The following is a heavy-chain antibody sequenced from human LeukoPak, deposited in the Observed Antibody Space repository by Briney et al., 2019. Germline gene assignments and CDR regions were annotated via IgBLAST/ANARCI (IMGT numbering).Heavy chain of an antibody. CDR1: GFTFSSYS. V-gene: IGHV3-48*01. J-gene: IGHJ4*02. CDR2: ISSSSTI. CDR3: AKSAVWFGELFSFDY. Sequence: GGSLRLSCAASGFTFSSYSMNWVRQAPGKGLEWVSYISSSSTIYYADSVKGRFTISRDNSKNTLYLQMNSLRAEDTAVYYCAKSAVWFGELFSFDYWGQGTLVTVSS. D-gene: IGHD3-10*01.